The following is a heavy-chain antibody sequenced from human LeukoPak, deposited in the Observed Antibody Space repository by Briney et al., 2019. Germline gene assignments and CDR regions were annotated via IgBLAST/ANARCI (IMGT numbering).Heavy chain of an antibody. CDR1: GFTVSSNY. V-gene: IGHV3-53*01. Sequence: GGSLRLSCAVSGFTVSSNYMSWVRQAPGKGLEWVSVMYSGGSTYYADSVKGRFTISRDNSKNTLYLQMNSLRAEDTAVYYCARGYRGYDPFGYWGQGTLVTVSS. CDR2: MYSGGST. D-gene: IGHD5-12*01. J-gene: IGHJ4*02. CDR3: ARGYRGYDPFGY.